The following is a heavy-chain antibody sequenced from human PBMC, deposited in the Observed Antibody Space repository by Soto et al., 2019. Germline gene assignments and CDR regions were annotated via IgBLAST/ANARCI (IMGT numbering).Heavy chain of an antibody. D-gene: IGHD3-10*01. CDR2: ISAYNGNT. J-gene: IGHJ6*03. CDR3: ARVGEGFGELLYGYMDV. Sequence: GASVKVSCKASGYTFTSYGISWVRQAPGQGLEWMGWISAYNGNTNYAQKLQGRVTMTTDTSTSTAYMELRSLRSDDTAVYYCARVGEGFGELLYGYMDVWGKGTTVTVSS. CDR1: GYTFTSYG. V-gene: IGHV1-18*01.